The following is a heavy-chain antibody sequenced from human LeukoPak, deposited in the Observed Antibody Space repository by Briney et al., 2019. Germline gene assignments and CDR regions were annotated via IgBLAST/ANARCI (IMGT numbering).Heavy chain of an antibody. V-gene: IGHV4-59*08. J-gene: IGHJ4*02. CDR1: GGSISSYY. CDR3: ARHGSVSSGALV. D-gene: IGHD3-22*01. Sequence: SETLSLTCTVSGGSISSYYWSWIRQPPGKGLEWIGYIFYSGSTNYDPSLKSRVTISVDTSKNQFSLKLSSVTAADTAVYYCARHGSVSSGALVWGQGTLVTVSS. CDR2: IFYSGST.